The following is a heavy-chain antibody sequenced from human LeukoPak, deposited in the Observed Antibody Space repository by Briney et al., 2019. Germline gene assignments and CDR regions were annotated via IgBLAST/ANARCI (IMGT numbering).Heavy chain of an antibody. CDR2: MNPNSGNT. D-gene: IGHD1-20*01. Sequence: ASVKVSCKASGYTFTSYDINWVRQATGQGLEWMGWMNPNSGNTGYAQKFQGRVTMTRNTSISIAYMELSSLRSEDTAVYYCARGYNWNYYMDVWGKGTTVTVSS. J-gene: IGHJ6*03. CDR3: ARGYNWNYYMDV. CDR1: GYTFTSYD. V-gene: IGHV1-8*01.